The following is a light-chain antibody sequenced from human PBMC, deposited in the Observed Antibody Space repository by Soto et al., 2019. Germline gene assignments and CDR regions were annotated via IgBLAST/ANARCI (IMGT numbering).Light chain of an antibody. V-gene: IGKV3-11*01. CDR2: DVS. Sequence: EIVLTQSPATLPLSPGERATLSCRASQSVSSYLAWYQQKPGQAPRLVIYDVSSRATGVPPRFSGSGSGTDFTLTISSLEPEDFAFYYCLQRSTWYTFGQGTKLEIK. CDR3: LQRSTWYT. J-gene: IGKJ2*01. CDR1: QSVSSY.